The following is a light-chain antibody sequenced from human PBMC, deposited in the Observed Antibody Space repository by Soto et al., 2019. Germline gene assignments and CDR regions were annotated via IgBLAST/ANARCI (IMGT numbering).Light chain of an antibody. J-gene: IGKJ1*01. V-gene: IGKV3-15*01. CDR3: QQYNNWPPLT. CDR1: QSVSNN. Sequence: EIVMTQSPATLSVSPGERATLSCRASQSVSNNLAWYQQKPGQAPRLLIYGASTRATGIPAAFSGSGSGTEFNLTISSLQSDDLAVYYCQQYNNWPPLTFGQGTRVEI. CDR2: GAS.